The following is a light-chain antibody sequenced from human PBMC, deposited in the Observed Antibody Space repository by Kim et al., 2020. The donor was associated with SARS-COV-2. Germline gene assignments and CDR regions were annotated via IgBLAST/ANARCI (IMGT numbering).Light chain of an antibody. CDR2: DVS. Sequence: GSPGQSVTIPCTGTSSDVVGYNYISWYQQHPGKAPNLMIYDVSKRPSGVPDRFSGSKSGNTASLTVSVLQAEDEAEYYCSSHGGRAFGGGTKLTVL. CDR3: SSHGGRA. V-gene: IGLV2-8*01. CDR1: SSDVVGYNY. J-gene: IGLJ2*01.